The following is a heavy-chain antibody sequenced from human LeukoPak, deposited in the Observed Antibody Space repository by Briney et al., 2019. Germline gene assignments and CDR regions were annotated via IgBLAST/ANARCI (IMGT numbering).Heavy chain of an antibody. CDR2: INPNSGGT. CDR3: ARDRIWIAVADLTPYFDY. V-gene: IGHV1-2*02. D-gene: IGHD6-19*01. J-gene: IGHJ4*02. Sequence: ASVKVSCKASGYTFTGYCMHWVRQAPGQGLEWMGWINPNSGGTNYAQKFQGRVTMTRDTSISTAYMELSRLRSDDTAVYYCARDRIWIAVADLTPYFDYWGQGTLVTVSS. CDR1: GYTFTGYC.